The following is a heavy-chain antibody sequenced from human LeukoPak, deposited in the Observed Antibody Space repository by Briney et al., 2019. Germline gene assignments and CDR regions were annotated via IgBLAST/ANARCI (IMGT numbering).Heavy chain of an antibody. V-gene: IGHV4-39*01. D-gene: IGHD2-15*01. CDR1: VGSISSSSYY. J-gene: IGHJ4*02. CDR2: IYYCGST. Sequence: SDTLSLTCTVSVGSISSSSYYWRWIRQPPGKGLEWIGSIYYCGSTYYNPSLKSRLIISVYKSKNHFSLKQTSVSGHDTGVFFCASQDCSGGSCYSGYWGQGTLVTVSS. CDR3: ASQDCSGGSCYSGY.